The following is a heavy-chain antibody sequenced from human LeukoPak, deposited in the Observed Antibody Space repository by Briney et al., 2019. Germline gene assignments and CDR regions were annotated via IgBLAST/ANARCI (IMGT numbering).Heavy chain of an antibody. J-gene: IGHJ4*02. CDR1: RFSFSNYA. CDR3: AKVLQEYYDSSGYYYLDY. CDR2: ISHDGINT. D-gene: IGHD3-22*01. V-gene: IGHV3-30*18. Sequence: GGSLRLSCAASRFSFSNYAMHWVRQDSGRGLEWLAVISHDGINTYYADSVKGRFTISRDNSKNTLYLQMNSLRAEDTAVYYCAKVLQEYYDSSGYYYLDYRGQGTLVTVSS.